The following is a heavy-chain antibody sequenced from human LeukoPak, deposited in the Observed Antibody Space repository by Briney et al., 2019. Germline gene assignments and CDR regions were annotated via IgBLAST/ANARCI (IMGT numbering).Heavy chain of an antibody. V-gene: IGHV4-59*01. CDR2: IHYTGGT. D-gene: IGHD3-10*01. CDR1: GGSIRGYY. Sequence: PSETLSLTCTVSGGSIRGYYWSWIRQPPGKGLEWIGYIHYTGGTDYNPSLNSRLTMSVDTSKNQFSLNLSSVTAADTAVYYCARGYGSGSYNNFNHWGQGILVTVSS. J-gene: IGHJ4*02. CDR3: ARGYGSGSYNNFNH.